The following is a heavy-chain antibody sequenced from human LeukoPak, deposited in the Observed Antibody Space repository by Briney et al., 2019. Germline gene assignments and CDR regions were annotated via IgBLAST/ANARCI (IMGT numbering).Heavy chain of an antibody. Sequence: GGSLRLSRAASGFSFSDYYMTWIRQAPGKGLEWVSYITSSGSTVFYADSVKGRLTISRDNAKKSLYLQMNSLRAEDTAVYYCARAWNDAFDIWGQGTMVTVSS. V-gene: IGHV3-11*04. D-gene: IGHD1-1*01. CDR2: ITSSGSTV. J-gene: IGHJ3*02. CDR1: GFSFSDYY. CDR3: ARAWNDAFDI.